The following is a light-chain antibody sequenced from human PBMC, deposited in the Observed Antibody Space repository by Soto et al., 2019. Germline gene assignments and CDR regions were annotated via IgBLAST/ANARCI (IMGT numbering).Light chain of an antibody. V-gene: IGKV1-9*01. CDR3: QQLNSYST. J-gene: IGKJ5*01. Sequence: IRLTQSPSFLSASVGDRVTITCRASQGISSYLAWYQQKPGKAPKLLIYAASTLHSGVPSRFSGSGSGTDFTLTISSLQPEDFATYYCQQLNSYSTFGQGTRLEIQ. CDR2: AAS. CDR1: QGISSY.